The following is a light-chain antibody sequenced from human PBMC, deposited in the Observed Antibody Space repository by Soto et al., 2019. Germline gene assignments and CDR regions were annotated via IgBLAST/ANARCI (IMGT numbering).Light chain of an antibody. V-gene: IGLV2-8*01. CDR1: SSDVGGYNY. CDR2: EVS. J-gene: IGLJ1*01. CDR3: IAYAGSNNLGV. Sequence: QSALTQPPSASGSPGQSVTISCTGTSSDVGGYNYVSWYQQHPGKAPKLMIYEVSKRPSGVPDSFSGYKSCNTASLTVSGLQAEDEADYYCIAYAGSNNLGVFGTGTKVTVL.